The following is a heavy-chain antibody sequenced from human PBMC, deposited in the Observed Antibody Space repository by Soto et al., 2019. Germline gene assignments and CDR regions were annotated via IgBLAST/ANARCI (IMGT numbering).Heavy chain of an antibody. J-gene: IGHJ4*02. CDR1: AFSVSGKF. CDR2: ITSDSTT. V-gene: IGHV3-53*01. Sequence: GGSLRLSCTASAFSVSGKFMTWVRQAPGKGLEWVSVITSDSTTYYADSVKGRFIISRDTSPNTVFLQMNGMGVEDTARYFCPRGSEESYPGSRIFDLWRRRTLGTVPS. CDR3: PRGSEESYPGSRIFDL. D-gene: IGHD3-10*01.